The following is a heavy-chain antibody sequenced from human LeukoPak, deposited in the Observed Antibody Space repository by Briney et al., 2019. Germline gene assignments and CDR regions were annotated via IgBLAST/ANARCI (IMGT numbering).Heavy chain of an antibody. J-gene: IGHJ6*03. Sequence: GGSLRLSCTVSGFTVSSNSMSWVRQAPGKGLEWVSVIYSGGSTYYADSVKGRFTISRDNSKNTLYLQMNSLRAEDTAVYYCARDNYYYYMDVWGKGTTVTISS. V-gene: IGHV3-66*01. CDR3: ARDNYYYYMDV. CDR1: GFTVSSNS. CDR2: IYSGGST.